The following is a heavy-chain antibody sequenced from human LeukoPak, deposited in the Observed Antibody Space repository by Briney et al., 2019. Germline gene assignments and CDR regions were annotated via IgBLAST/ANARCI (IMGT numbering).Heavy chain of an antibody. CDR1: VYAFTMNG. Sequence: ASVKISFKASVYAFTMNGISWVRQAPGEGLEWMGWFSAYNGNTNYAQKFQGRVTITTDTPTSTAYMELRSLRSDDTAVYYCAYESSAYYVYWGQGTLVTVSS. J-gene: IGHJ4*02. D-gene: IGHD3-22*01. CDR2: FSAYNGNT. V-gene: IGHV1-18*01. CDR3: AYESSAYYVY.